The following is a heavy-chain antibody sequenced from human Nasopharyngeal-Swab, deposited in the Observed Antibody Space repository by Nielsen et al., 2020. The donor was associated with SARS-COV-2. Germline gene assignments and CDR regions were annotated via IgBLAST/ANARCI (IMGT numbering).Heavy chain of an antibody. Sequence: GESLKISCAASGFTFSSYAMHWVRQAPGKGLEWVAVISYDGSNKYYADSVKGRFTISRDNSKNTLYLQMNSLRAEDTAVYYCARVDYDSSGYSPLYYYYYYMDVWGKGTTVTVSS. CDR1: GFTFSSYA. CDR2: ISYDGSNK. V-gene: IGHV3-30-3*01. D-gene: IGHD3-22*01. CDR3: ARVDYDSSGYSPLYYYYYYMDV. J-gene: IGHJ6*03.